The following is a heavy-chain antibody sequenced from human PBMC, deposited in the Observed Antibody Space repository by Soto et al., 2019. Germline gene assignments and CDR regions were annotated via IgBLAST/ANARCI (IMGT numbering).Heavy chain of an antibody. V-gene: IGHV3-30*18. CDR3: AKDLDGSSSWSRPSPYYYYYGMDV. Sequence: QVQLVESGGGVVQPGRSLRLSCAASGFTFSSYGMHWVRQAPGKGLEWVAVISYDGSNKYYADSVKGRFTISRDNSKNTLYLQMNSLRAEDTAVYYCAKDLDGSSSWSRPSPYYYYYGMDVWGQGTTVTVSS. D-gene: IGHD6-13*01. J-gene: IGHJ6*02. CDR2: ISYDGSNK. CDR1: GFTFSSYG.